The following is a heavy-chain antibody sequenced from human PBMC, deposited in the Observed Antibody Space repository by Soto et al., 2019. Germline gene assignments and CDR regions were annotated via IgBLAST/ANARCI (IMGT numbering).Heavy chain of an antibody. CDR1: GFTFASYT. D-gene: IGHD2-2*01. CDR2: ISGRAGNT. J-gene: IGHJ5*02. Sequence: PGGSLRLSCAASGFTFASYTMTWVRQPPGKGLEWVSVISGRAGNTYYADSVKGRFTISRDNSKNTLYLYMSSLRAEDTALYYCAKDRYCSSTSCSCLNSWGQGTLVTVSS. CDR3: AKDRYCSSTSCSCLNS. V-gene: IGHV3-23*01.